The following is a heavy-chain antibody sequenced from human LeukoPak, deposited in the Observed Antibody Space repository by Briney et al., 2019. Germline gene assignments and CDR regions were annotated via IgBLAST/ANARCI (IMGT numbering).Heavy chain of an antibody. Sequence: PGGSLRLSCAASGFTFSSYAMSWVRQAPGKGLEWVSAISGSGGSTYYADSVKGRFTISRDNSKNTPYLQMNSLRAEDTAVYYCANGDYDSSGFFDYWGQGTLVTVSS. D-gene: IGHD3-22*01. CDR2: ISGSGGST. V-gene: IGHV3-23*01. CDR1: GFTFSSYA. CDR3: ANGDYDSSGFFDY. J-gene: IGHJ4*02.